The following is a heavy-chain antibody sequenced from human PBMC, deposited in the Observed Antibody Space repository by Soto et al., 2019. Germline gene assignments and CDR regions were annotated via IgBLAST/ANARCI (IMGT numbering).Heavy chain of an antibody. Sequence: PSETLSLTCAVYGGSFSGYYWSWIRQPPGKGLEWIGEINHSGSTNYNPSLKSRVTISVDTSKNQFSLKLSSVTAADTAVYYCARVSYYDFWSGYYRFDYWGQGTLVTVS. V-gene: IGHV4-34*01. J-gene: IGHJ4*02. D-gene: IGHD3-3*01. CDR2: INHSGST. CDR3: ARVSYYDFWSGYYRFDY. CDR1: GGSFSGYY.